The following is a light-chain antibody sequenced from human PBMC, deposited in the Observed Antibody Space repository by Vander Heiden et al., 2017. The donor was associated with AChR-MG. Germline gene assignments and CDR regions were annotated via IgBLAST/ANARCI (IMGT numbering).Light chain of an antibody. CDR1: SSDFGSYNL. CDR3: CSYAGSSTFDVV. Sequence: QSALTQPASVSGSPVPSITISCTGTSSDFGSYNLVSWYQQHPGKAPKLMVYGVSKRPSGVSNRFSGSKSGNTASLTISGLQAEDEADYYCCSYAGSSTFDVVFGGGTKLTVL. J-gene: IGLJ2*01. CDR2: GVS. V-gene: IGLV2-23*02.